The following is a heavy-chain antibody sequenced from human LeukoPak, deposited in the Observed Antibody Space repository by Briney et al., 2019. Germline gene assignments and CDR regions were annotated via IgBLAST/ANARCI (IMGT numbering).Heavy chain of an antibody. Sequence: GGSLRLSCAASGFTVSSNYMSWVRQAPGKGLEWVSVIYSGGSTYYADSVKGRFTISRDNSKNTLYLQMNSLRAEDTAVYYCARFMGYCSGGSCYENGMDVWGQGTTVTVSS. CDR2: IYSGGST. J-gene: IGHJ6*02. V-gene: IGHV3-53*01. D-gene: IGHD2-15*01. CDR3: ARFMGYCSGGSCYENGMDV. CDR1: GFTVSSNY.